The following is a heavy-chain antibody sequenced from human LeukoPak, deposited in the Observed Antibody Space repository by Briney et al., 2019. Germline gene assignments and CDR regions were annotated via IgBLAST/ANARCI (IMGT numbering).Heavy chain of an antibody. Sequence: ASVKVSCKASGYSFSDNYIHWVRQAPGQGLEWMGWINPTSGGTTYAQKFQGRVTMTRDTSISTVYMELTRLRSDDTAVYYCARGGPIYSSSSAPFDYWGQGTLVTVSS. CDR3: ARGGPIYSSSSAPFDY. J-gene: IGHJ4*02. CDR2: INPTSGGT. V-gene: IGHV1-2*02. CDR1: GYSFSDNY. D-gene: IGHD6-6*01.